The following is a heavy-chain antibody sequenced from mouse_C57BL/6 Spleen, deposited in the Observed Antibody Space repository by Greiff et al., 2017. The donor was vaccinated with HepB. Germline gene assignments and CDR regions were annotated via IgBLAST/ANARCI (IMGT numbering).Heavy chain of an antibody. D-gene: IGHD2-1*01. V-gene: IGHV1-42*01. CDR1: GYSFTGYY. Sequence: VQLKQSGPELVKPGASVKISCKASGYSFTGYYMNWVKQSPEKSLEWIGEINPSTGGTTYNQKFKAKATLTVDKSSSTAYMQLKSLTSEDSAVYYCARFYYGNLYAMDYWGQGTSVTVSS. CDR2: INPSTGGT. J-gene: IGHJ4*01. CDR3: ARFYYGNLYAMDY.